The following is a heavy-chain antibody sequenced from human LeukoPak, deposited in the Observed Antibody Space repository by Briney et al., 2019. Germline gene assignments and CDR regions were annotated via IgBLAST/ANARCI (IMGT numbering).Heavy chain of an antibody. CDR2: IYQCGDT. J-gene: IGHJ4*02. CDR1: GGSISSGGYS. D-gene: IGHD6-13*01. CDR3: ARVHQLAFDQ. V-gene: IGHV4-30-2*01. Sequence: PSETLSLTCTVSGGSISSGGYSWSWIQQPPGKGLEWIGYIYQCGDTYYNPSLKSRVTISVDRSKNQFSLKVSSVTAADTAVYYCARVHQLAFDQWGQGTLVTVSS.